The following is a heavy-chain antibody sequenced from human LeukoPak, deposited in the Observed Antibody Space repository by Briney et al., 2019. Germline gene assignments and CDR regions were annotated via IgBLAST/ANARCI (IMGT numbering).Heavy chain of an antibody. D-gene: IGHD4-17*01. Sequence: SGTLSLTCTVSGGSISSYYWSWIRQPPGKGLEWIGFFYYTGSTKYNPSLKSRVTFSGDTSKKQFSLKLTSVTAADTAVYYCAGYGDHYYYAMDIWGQGTTVTVSS. V-gene: IGHV4-59*08. CDR2: FYYTGST. CDR3: AGYGDHYYYAMDI. CDR1: GGSISSYY. J-gene: IGHJ6*02.